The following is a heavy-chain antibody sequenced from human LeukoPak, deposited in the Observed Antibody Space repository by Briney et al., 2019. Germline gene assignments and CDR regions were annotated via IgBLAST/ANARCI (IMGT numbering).Heavy chain of an antibody. D-gene: IGHD2-15*01. V-gene: IGHV4-30-4*01. J-gene: IGHJ3*02. Sequence: SQTLSLTCTVSGGSISSGDYYWSWIRQPPGKGLEWIGYIYYSGSTYYNPSLKSRVTISVDTSKNQFSLKLSSVTAADTAVYYCAGGGVYCSGGSCYPGAFDIWGQGTMVTVSS. CDR2: IYYSGST. CDR3: AGGGVYCSGGSCYPGAFDI. CDR1: GGSISSGDYY.